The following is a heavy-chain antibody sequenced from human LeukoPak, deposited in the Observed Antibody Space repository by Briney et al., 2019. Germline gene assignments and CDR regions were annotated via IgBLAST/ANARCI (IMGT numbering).Heavy chain of an antibody. Sequence: ASVKVSCKASGYTFTSYYLHWVRQAPGLGLEWMGIINPNAGSTTYAQKFQGRVTMTRDMSTSTVYMELSSLRSEDTAVYYRARGGFGPATPENYWGQGALVTVSS. D-gene: IGHD2-2*01. CDR1: GYTFTSYY. CDR3: ARGGFGPATPENY. CDR2: INPNAGST. J-gene: IGHJ4*02. V-gene: IGHV1-46*01.